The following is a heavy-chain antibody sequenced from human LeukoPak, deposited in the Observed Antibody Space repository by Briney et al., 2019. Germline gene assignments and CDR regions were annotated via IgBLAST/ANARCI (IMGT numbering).Heavy chain of an antibody. D-gene: IGHD5-12*01. V-gene: IGHV1-69*05. CDR1: GGTFSSYA. CDR2: IIPIFGTA. J-gene: IGHJ6*03. Sequence: ASVKVSCKASGGTFSSYAISWVRQAPGQGLEWMGRIIPIFGTANYAQKFQGRVTITTDESTSTAYMELSSLRSEDTAVYYCARDVIVATIRDPYYYYYYYYMDVWGKGTTVTVSS. CDR3: ARDVIVATIRDPYYYYYYYYMDV.